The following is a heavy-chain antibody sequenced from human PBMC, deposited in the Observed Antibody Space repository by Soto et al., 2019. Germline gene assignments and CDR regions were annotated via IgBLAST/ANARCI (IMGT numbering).Heavy chain of an antibody. J-gene: IGHJ4*02. Sequence: ASVKVSCKASGYTFTSYYMHWVRQAPGQGLEWMGIINPSGGSTSYAQKFQGRVTMTRDTSTSTVYMELSSLRSEDTAVYYCARLTKPYYYDSSGYYSSDDYWGQGTLVTVSS. CDR2: INPSGGST. D-gene: IGHD3-22*01. CDR3: ARLTKPYYYDSSGYYSSDDY. CDR1: GYTFTSYY. V-gene: IGHV1-46*01.